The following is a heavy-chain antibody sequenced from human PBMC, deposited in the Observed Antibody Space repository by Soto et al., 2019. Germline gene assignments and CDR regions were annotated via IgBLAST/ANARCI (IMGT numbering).Heavy chain of an antibody. V-gene: IGHV3-64*01. CDR1: GFTFSTYA. CDR2: ISGDGRST. CDR3: ARVCSTTSSYGAFDI. D-gene: IGHD2-2*01. Sequence: EVQLVESGGGLVQPGGSLRLSCAASGFTFSTYAMHWVRQAPGKGLEYVSLISGDGRSTYYANSVKGRFTISRDNSKYTLNLPIGSLRAEDMAVYYCARVCSTTSSYGAFDIWGQGTMVIVSS. J-gene: IGHJ3*02.